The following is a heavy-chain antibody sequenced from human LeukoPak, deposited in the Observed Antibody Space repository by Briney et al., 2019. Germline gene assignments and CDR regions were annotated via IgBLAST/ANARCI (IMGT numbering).Heavy chain of an antibody. CDR3: VRAAIGGRGTLFDS. D-gene: IGHD1-26*01. CDR2: IDQDGSEK. V-gene: IGHV3-7*01. CDR1: EFTFSASW. Sequence: GGSLRLSCAASEFTFSASWMSWVRQAPGKGLEWVANIDQDGSEKYYVDSVKGRFTISRDNVQNSLYLQMISLRAEDSAVYYCVRAAIGGRGTLFDSWGQGTLVSVSS. J-gene: IGHJ4*02.